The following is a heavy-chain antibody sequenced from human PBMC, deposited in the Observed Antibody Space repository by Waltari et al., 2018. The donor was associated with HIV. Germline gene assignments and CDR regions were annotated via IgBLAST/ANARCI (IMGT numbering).Heavy chain of an antibody. V-gene: IGHV3-30*10. D-gene: IGHD3-10*01. Sequence: QVQLVESGGGVVQPGRSLRLSCAASGFTFSSYAMHWVRQAPGKGLEWVKVIAYDGSEKYYTDSVKGRFTISRDNSKNTLYLQMNSLRPEDTAVYYCARGRGGPDYWGQGTLVTVSS. CDR3: ARGRGGPDY. J-gene: IGHJ4*02. CDR2: IAYDGSEK. CDR1: GFTFSSYA.